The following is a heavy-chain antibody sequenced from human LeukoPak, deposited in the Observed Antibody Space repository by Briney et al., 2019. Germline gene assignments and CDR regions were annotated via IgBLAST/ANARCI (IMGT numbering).Heavy chain of an antibody. CDR1: GYTVTSYD. D-gene: IGHD6-19*01. CDR3: ARSSRTFMHRKAKQWPNLYYFDY. J-gene: IGHJ4*02. CDR2: MNPNSGNT. Sequence: GASVKVSCKASGYTVTSYDINWVRQATGQGLEWMGWMNPNSGNTGYAQKFQGRVTVTRNTSISTAYMELSSLRSEDTAVYYCARSSRTFMHRKAKQWPNLYYFDYWGQGTLVTVSS. V-gene: IGHV1-8*01.